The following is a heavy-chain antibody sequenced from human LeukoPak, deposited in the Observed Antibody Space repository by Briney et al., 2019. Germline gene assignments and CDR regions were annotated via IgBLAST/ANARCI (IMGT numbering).Heavy chain of an antibody. V-gene: IGHV4-39*02. Sequence: SETLSLTCTVSGGSISSPRNYWGWIRQTPGKGLEWIGSIHYSGSTYYNPSLKSRVTISVDTSKNHFSLRLSSVIAADTPVYYCARPSVEYSYYYGMDVWGQGTTVTVSS. D-gene: IGHD2-15*01. CDR3: ARPSVEYSYYYGMDV. J-gene: IGHJ6*02. CDR1: GGSISSPRNY. CDR2: IHYSGST.